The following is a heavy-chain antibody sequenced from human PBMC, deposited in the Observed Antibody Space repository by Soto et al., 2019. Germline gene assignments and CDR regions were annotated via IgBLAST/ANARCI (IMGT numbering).Heavy chain of an antibody. CDR1: GGSISSYY. J-gene: IGHJ4*02. CDR3: ARIRPLGAYGGTIDY. D-gene: IGHD1-1*01. Sequence: PSETLSLTCTVSGGSISSYYWSWIRQPPGKGLEWIGYIYYSGSTNYNPSLKSRVTISVDTSKNQFSLKLSSVTAADTAVYYCARIRPLGAYGGTIDYWGQGTLVTVSS. V-gene: IGHV4-59*01. CDR2: IYYSGST.